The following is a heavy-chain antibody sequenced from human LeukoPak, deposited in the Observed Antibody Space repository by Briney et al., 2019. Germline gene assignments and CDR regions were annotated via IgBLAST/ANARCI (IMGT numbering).Heavy chain of an antibody. CDR3: QGYYGSGSYYPLDY. V-gene: IGHV3-11*01. CDR1: GFTFSDYY. CDR2: ISSSGSTI. D-gene: IGHD3-10*01. Sequence: PGGSLRLSCAASGFTFSDYYMSWIRQAPGKGLEWVSYISSSGSTIYYADPVKGRSTISRDNAKTSLYLQMNSPRAEDTTVYYCQGYYGSGSYYPLDYWGQGTLVTVSS. J-gene: IGHJ4*02.